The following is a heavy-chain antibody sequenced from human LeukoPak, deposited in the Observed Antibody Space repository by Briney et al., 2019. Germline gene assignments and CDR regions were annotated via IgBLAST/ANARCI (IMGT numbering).Heavy chain of an antibody. CDR1: GFTFTSYW. D-gene: IGHD3-16*01. CDR2: ISGSGGRT. Sequence: GGSLRLSCTASGFTFTSYWMHWVRQAPGRGLEWVSAISGSGGRTYYVDSVKGRFTISRDNAKNSLYLQMSNLRAEDTAVYFCARGGGLDVWGQGATVTVSS. CDR3: ARGGGLDV. V-gene: IGHV3-21*04. J-gene: IGHJ6*02.